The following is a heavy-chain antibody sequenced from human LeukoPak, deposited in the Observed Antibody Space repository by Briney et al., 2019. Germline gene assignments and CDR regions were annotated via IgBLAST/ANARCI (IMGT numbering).Heavy chain of an antibody. CDR1: GGSISSSSYY. J-gene: IGHJ4*02. Sequence: SETLSLTCTVSGGSISSSSYYWGWIRQPPGKGLEWIGSIYYSGSTYYNPSLKSRVTISVDTSKNQFSLKLSSVTAADTAVYYCASNYGSGRGPFDYWGQGTLVTVSS. D-gene: IGHD3-10*01. V-gene: IGHV4-39*07. CDR3: ASNYGSGRGPFDY. CDR2: IYYSGST.